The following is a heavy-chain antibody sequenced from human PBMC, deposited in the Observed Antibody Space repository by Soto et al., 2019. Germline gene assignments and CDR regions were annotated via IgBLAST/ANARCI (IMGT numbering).Heavy chain of an antibody. V-gene: IGHV4-4*02. Sequence: QVQLQESGPGLVKPSGTLSLTCAVSGGSISSINWWSWVRQPPGKGLEWIGEIYHSGSTNYNPSLKRRVTISVDKSKNKFSLKLSSVTAADTAVYYCARGQTYYYESSGYFRPYYVDYWGQGTLVTVSS. J-gene: IGHJ4*02. D-gene: IGHD3-22*01. CDR3: ARGQTYYYESSGYFRPYYVDY. CDR2: IYHSGST. CDR1: GGSISSINW.